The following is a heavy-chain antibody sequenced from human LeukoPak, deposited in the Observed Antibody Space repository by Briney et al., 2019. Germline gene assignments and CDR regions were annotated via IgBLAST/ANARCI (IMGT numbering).Heavy chain of an antibody. Sequence: GGSLRLSCAVSGFTVSSKYMSWVRQAPAKGLEWFSIIYRGGRTYCADSVKGRFTISRDNPKNTLYLQMSDLRAEDTAVYFCASHYYDSDGYQHLDNWGQGTLVTVSS. CDR2: IYRGGRT. J-gene: IGHJ4*02. V-gene: IGHV3-66*04. D-gene: IGHD3-22*01. CDR1: GFTVSSKY. CDR3: ASHYYDSDGYQHLDN.